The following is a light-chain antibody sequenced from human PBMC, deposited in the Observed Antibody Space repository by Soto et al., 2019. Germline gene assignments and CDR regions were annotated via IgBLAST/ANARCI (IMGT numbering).Light chain of an antibody. CDR2: GAS. J-gene: IGKJ1*01. CDR3: QQYNNWPTT. Sequence: EIVMTQSPATLSVSPGERATLSCRASQSVSSNLAWYQQKPGQAPRLLIYGASTRATGIPARFSGSGSGTEFTLTISSLQSEDFEVYYCQQYNNWPTTLGQGTKVDIK. V-gene: IGKV3-15*01. CDR1: QSVSSN.